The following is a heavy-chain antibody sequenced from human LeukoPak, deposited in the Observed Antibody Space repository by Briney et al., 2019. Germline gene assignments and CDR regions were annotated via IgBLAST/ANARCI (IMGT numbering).Heavy chain of an antibody. CDR3: ARLGYSYVIDFDY. CDR2: IYYSGST. J-gene: IGHJ4*02. CDR1: GGSISSSSYY. Sequence: PSETPSLTCTVSGGSISSSSYYWGWIRQPPGKGLEWIGSIYYSGSTYYNPSLKSRVTISVDTSKNLFSLKLSSVTAADTAVYYCARLGYSYVIDFDYWGQGTLVTVSS. V-gene: IGHV4-39*01. D-gene: IGHD5-18*01.